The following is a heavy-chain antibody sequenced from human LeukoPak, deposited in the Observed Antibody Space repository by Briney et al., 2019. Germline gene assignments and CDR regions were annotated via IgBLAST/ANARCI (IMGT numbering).Heavy chain of an antibody. V-gene: IGHV3-48*03. CDR1: GFTFSSYE. CDR2: ISSSGSTI. D-gene: IGHD6-13*01. CDR3: ARDQGPRIAAAGS. Sequence: GGSLRLSCAASGFTFSSYEMNWVRQAPGKGLEWVSYISSSGSTIYYADSVKGRFTISRDNAKNSLYLQMNSPRAEDTAVYYCARDQGPRIAAAGSWGQGTLVTVSS. J-gene: IGHJ4*02.